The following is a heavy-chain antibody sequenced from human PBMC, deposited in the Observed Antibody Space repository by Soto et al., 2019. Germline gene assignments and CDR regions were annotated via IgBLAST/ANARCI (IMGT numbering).Heavy chain of an antibody. Sequence: SETLSLTCTVSGGSISSYYWSWIRQPPGKGLEWIGYIYYSGSTNYNPSLKSRVTISVDTSKNQFSLKLSSVTAADTAVYYCARRGDYGVFDYWGQGTLVTVS. V-gene: IGHV4-59*08. D-gene: IGHD4-17*01. CDR3: ARRGDYGVFDY. CDR1: GGSISSYY. CDR2: IYYSGST. J-gene: IGHJ4*02.